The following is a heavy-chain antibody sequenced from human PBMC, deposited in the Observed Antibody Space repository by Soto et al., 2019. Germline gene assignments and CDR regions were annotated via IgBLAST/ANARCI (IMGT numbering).Heavy chain of an antibody. CDR2: ISHDGSNA. CDR1: GFIFRSYG. D-gene: IGHD6-19*01. J-gene: IGHJ4*02. Sequence: QVQLVESGGGVVQPGKSLRLSCAAAGFIFRSYGIHWVRQAPGKGLEWVAVISHDGSNAYYADAVNGRFTISRDNAKNTVYLQMHSLRGEDTAVYYCAKQGIEVAGTDYFDYWGQGALVTVAS. V-gene: IGHV3-30*18. CDR3: AKQGIEVAGTDYFDY.